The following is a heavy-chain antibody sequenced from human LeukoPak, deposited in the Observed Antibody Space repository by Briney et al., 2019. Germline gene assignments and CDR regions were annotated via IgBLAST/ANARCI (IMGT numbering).Heavy chain of an antibody. CDR3: AREAHRAPGAFDI. V-gene: IGHV3-48*01. Sequence: GGSLRLSCAASGFTFSGYSMNWVRQAPGKGLEWVSYISSSSSTIYYADTVKGRFTISRDNAKNSLYLQMNSLRAEDTAVYYCAREAHRAPGAFDIWGQGTMVTVSS. CDR1: GFTFSGYS. J-gene: IGHJ3*02. CDR2: ISSSSSTI. D-gene: IGHD1-14*01.